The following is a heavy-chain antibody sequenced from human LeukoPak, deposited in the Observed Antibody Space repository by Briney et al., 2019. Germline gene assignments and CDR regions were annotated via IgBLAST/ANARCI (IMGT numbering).Heavy chain of an antibody. Sequence: SETLSLTCTVSGGSVSSYYWSWIRQFPGKGLEWIGYIYFSGSTSYNPSPESRVTISLDTSQNQFSLKLSSVTAADTAVYFCARGGYTTAYYYFDYWGQGTLVTVSS. V-gene: IGHV4-59*08. J-gene: IGHJ4*02. CDR3: ARGGYTTAYYYFDY. CDR2: IYFSGST. CDR1: GGSVSSYY. D-gene: IGHD3-9*01.